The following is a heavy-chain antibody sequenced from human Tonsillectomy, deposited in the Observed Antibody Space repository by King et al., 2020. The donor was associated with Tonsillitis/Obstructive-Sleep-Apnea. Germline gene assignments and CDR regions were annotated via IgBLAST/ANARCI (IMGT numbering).Heavy chain of an antibody. CDR2: IRGKAYGGTT. Sequence: EVQLVESGGGLVQPGRSLRLSCTASGFTFGDYAMSWVRQAPGKGLEWVGFIRGKAYGGTTEYAASVKGRFTISRDDSKSIAYLQMNSLKTEDTAVYYCTRDPIVVVPADPFDYWGQGTLVTVSS. D-gene: IGHD2-2*01. CDR1: GFTFGDYA. CDR3: TRDPIVVVPADPFDY. J-gene: IGHJ4*02. V-gene: IGHV3-49*04.